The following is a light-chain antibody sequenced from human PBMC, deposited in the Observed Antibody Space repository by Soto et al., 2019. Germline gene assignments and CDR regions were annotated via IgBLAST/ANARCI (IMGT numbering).Light chain of an antibody. CDR3: CSFTTPNTPYI. J-gene: IGLJ1*01. CDR2: DVS. Sequence: QSVLTQPASVSGSPGQSITISCTGTSSDVGAYNYVSWYQQHPGKAPKLMIYDVSNRPSGVSSRFSASKSGNTASLTISGLQAEDEADYYCCSFTTPNTPYIFGTGTKVTVL. V-gene: IGLV2-14*01. CDR1: SSDVGAYNY.